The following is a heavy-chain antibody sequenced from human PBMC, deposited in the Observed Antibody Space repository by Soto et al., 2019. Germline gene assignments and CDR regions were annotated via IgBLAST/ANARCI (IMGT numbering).Heavy chain of an antibody. Sequence: QVQLQESGPGLVKPSQTLSLTCTVSGGSISGGGYYWSWIRQHPGKGLEWIGYIYYSGSTYYNPSLKSRVIISVDTSKNQLSLKLSSVTAADTAVYYCARSVDPAIHDYWGQGTLVTVSS. CDR1: GGSISGGGYY. J-gene: IGHJ4*02. CDR2: IYYSGST. V-gene: IGHV4-31*03. D-gene: IGHD5-12*01. CDR3: ARSVDPAIHDY.